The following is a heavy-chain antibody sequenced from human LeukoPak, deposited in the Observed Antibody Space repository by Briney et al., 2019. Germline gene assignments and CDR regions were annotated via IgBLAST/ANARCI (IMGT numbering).Heavy chain of an antibody. V-gene: IGHV1-69*13. J-gene: IGHJ4*02. D-gene: IGHD5-24*01. Sequence: GASVKVSCKASGYTFTSYYMHWVRQAPGQGLEWMGGIIPIFGTANYAQKFQGRVTITADESTSTAYMELSSLRSEDTAVYYCARDLGDGYNDFDYWGQGTLVTVSS. CDR3: ARDLGDGYNDFDY. CDR1: GYTFTSYY. CDR2: IIPIFGTA.